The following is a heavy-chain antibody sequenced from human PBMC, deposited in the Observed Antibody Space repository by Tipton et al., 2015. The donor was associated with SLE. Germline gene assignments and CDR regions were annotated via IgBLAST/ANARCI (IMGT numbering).Heavy chain of an antibody. CDR2: IYTSGTT. D-gene: IGHD1-1*01. CDR1: GGSISSGSYF. V-gene: IGHV4-61*02. Sequence: LSLTCSVSGGSISSGSYFWKWIRQPAGKGLEWIGRIYTSGTTHYNPSLMGRVTISVDTIKNQFSLSLTSMTAADSGLYYCARDSSHWNDVFDVWGQGTVVSVSS. CDR3: ARDSSHWNDVFDV. J-gene: IGHJ3*01.